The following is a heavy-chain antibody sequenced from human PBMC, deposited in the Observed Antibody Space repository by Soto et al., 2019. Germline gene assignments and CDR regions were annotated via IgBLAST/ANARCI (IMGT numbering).Heavy chain of an antibody. Sequence: QVQLQQWGAGLLKPSETLCLTCAVYGGSFSGYYWSWIRQPPGKGLEWIGEINHSGSTNYNPSLKSRVTISVDTSKNQFSLKLSSVTAADTAVYYCARTYSSGWYFDYWGQGTLVTVSS. J-gene: IGHJ4*02. D-gene: IGHD6-19*01. CDR3: ARTYSSGWYFDY. CDR1: GGSFSGYY. V-gene: IGHV4-34*01. CDR2: INHSGST.